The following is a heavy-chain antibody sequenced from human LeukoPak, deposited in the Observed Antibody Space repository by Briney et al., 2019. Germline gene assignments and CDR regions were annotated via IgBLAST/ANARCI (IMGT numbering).Heavy chain of an antibody. CDR2: MNPNSGIT. J-gene: IGHJ4*02. CDR1: GYTFTRYD. Sequence: ASAEVFLKGSGYTFTRYDLELVPQATGQGPEWMVWMNPNSGITGYAQKFQGRVTMNRNTSISTAYMELSSVRSEDTAVYYCARGLMVVTETKPVDWGQGPLVTVSS. D-gene: IGHD4-23*01. CDR3: ARGLMVVTETKPVD. V-gene: IGHV1-8*01.